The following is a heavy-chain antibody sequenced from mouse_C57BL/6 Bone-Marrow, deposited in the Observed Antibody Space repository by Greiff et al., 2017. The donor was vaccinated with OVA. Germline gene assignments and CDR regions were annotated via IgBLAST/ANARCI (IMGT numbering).Heavy chain of an antibody. J-gene: IGHJ3*01. CDR2: INPNNGGT. CDR1: GYTFTDYY. Sequence: VQLQQSGPELVKPGASVKISCKASGYTFTDYYMNWVKQSHGKSLEWIGDINPNNGGTSYNQKFKGKATLTVDKSSSTAYLELRSLTSEDSAVYYCARDGYGRGFAYWGQGTLVTVSA. D-gene: IGHD1-2*01. V-gene: IGHV1-26*01. CDR3: ARDGYGRGFAY.